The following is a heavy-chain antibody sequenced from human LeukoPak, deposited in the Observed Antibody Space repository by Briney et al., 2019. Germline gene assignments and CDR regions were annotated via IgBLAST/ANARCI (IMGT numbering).Heavy chain of an antibody. D-gene: IGHD2-8*02. CDR3: AREEGLVLDY. V-gene: IGHV3-7*01. J-gene: IGHJ4*02. CDR2: IKQDGSEK. Sequence: GGSLRLSCAASGFTFSSYWKSWVRQAPGKGLEWVANIKQDGSEKYYVDSVKGRFTMSRDNAKNSVYLQMNSLRAEDAAVYYCAREEGLVLDYWGQGTLVTVSS. CDR1: GFTFSSYW.